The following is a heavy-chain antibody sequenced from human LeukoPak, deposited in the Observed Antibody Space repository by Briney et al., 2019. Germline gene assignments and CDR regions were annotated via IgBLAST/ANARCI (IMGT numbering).Heavy chain of an antibody. CDR2: INHSGST. D-gene: IGHD4-11*01. J-gene: IGHJ5*02. CDR3: ARGPPLSTTPLGNWFVP. Sequence: SETLSLTCAVYGGSFSGYYWSWIRQPPGKGLEWIGEINHSGSTNYNPSLKSRVTISVDTSKNQFSLKLSSVTSADTAVYYCARGPPLSTTPLGNWFVPWGQGTLVTVSS. CDR1: GGSFSGYY. V-gene: IGHV4-34*01.